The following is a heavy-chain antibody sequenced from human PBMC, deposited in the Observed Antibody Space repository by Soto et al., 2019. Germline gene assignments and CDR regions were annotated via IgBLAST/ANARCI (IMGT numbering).Heavy chain of an antibody. D-gene: IGHD3-10*01. CDR2: IYCSGST. CDR3: ATGGTHGSRSYYVNYYYYGMDV. Sequence: PSETLSLTCTVSGGSISSGDYYWSWIRQPPGKGLEWIGYIYCSGSTYYNPSLKSRVTISVDTSKNQFSLKLSSVTAADTAVYYCATGGTHGSRSYYVNYYYYGMDVWGQGTTVTVSS. CDR1: GGSISSGDYY. V-gene: IGHV4-30-4*01. J-gene: IGHJ6*02.